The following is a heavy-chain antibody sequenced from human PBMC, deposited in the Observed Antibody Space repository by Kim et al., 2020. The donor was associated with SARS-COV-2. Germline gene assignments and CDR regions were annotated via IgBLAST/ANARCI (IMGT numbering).Heavy chain of an antibody. CDR3: ARGSSIAARPPAFDI. Sequence: SETLSLTCAVYGGSFSGYYWSWIRQPPGKGLEWIGEINHSGSTNYNPSLKSRVTISVDTSKNQFSLKLSSVTAADTSVYYCARGSSIAARPPAFDIWGQG. V-gene: IGHV4-34*01. CDR1: GGSFSGYY. CDR2: INHSGST. D-gene: IGHD6-6*01. J-gene: IGHJ3*02.